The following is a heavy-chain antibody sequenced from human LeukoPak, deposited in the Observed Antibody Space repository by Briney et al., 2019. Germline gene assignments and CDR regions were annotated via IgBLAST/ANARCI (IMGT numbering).Heavy chain of an antibody. V-gene: IGHV4-59*01. D-gene: IGHD5-18*01. J-gene: IGHJ4*02. CDR1: GGSISSYY. CDR3: ARGQRGYPFDY. CDR2: IYYSGST. Sequence: SSETLSLTCTVSGGSISSYYWSWIRQPPGKGLEWIGYIYYSGSTNYNPSLKSRVTISVDTSKNQFSLKLSSVTAADTAVYYCARGQRGYPFDYWGQGTLVTVSS.